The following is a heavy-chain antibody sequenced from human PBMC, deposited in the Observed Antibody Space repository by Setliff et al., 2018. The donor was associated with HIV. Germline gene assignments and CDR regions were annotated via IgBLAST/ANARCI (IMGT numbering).Heavy chain of an antibody. CDR2: IYSSGGK. J-gene: IGHJ4*02. CDR3: ARDSVLGRDGYNPIGH. Sequence: GGSLRLSCEASGFIVSSTYMSWVRQAPGKGLEWISVIYSSGGKYYADSVKGRFTISRDTSKNTVDLQMNSLRAEDTAVYYCARDSVLGRDGYNPIGHWGQGTVVTVSS. CDR1: GFIVSSTY. D-gene: IGHD5-18*01. V-gene: IGHV3-53*01.